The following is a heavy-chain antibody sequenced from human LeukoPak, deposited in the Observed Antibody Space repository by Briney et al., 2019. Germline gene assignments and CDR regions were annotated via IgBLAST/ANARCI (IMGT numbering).Heavy chain of an antibody. CDR1: GFTFSDYY. D-gene: IGHD3-22*01. CDR3: AKANSYYYDSRGSYSWFFLDY. CDR2: IKQDGSEK. J-gene: IGHJ4*02. V-gene: IGHV3-7*01. Sequence: GGSLRLSCVASGFTFSDYYMTWVRQPPGKGLEWVANIKQDGSEKYYVDSVKGRFTISRDNSKNTLYLQMNSLRAEDTAVYYCAKANSYYYDSRGSYSWFFLDYWGQGILVTVSS.